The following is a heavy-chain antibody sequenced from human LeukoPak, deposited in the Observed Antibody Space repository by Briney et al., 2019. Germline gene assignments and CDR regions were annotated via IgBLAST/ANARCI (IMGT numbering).Heavy chain of an antibody. Sequence: PGGSLRLSCAASGFTFSSYGMHWVRQAPGKGLEWVAFIRYDGSNKYYADSVKGRFTISRDNSKNTLYLQMNSLRAEDTAVYYCARMATSNFDYWGQGTLVTVSS. D-gene: IGHD5-24*01. CDR3: ARMATSNFDY. J-gene: IGHJ4*02. V-gene: IGHV3-30*02. CDR2: IRYDGSNK. CDR1: GFTFSSYG.